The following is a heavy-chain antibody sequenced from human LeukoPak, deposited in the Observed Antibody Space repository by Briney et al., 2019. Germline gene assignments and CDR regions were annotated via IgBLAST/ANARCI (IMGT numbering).Heavy chain of an antibody. V-gene: IGHV3-30*18. CDR3: AKDQAAAGTVDY. D-gene: IGHD6-13*01. CDR1: GFTFSSYG. CDR2: ISYDGSHK. J-gene: IGHJ4*02. Sequence: PGGSLRLSCAASGFTFSSYGMHWVRRAPGKGLEWVAVISYDGSHKYYADSVKGRFTISRDNSKNTLYLQMNSLRAEDTAVYYCAKDQAAAGTVDYWGQGTLVTVSS.